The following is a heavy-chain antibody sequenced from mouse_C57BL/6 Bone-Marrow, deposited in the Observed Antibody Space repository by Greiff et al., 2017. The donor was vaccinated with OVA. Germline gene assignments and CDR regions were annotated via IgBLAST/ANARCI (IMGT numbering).Heavy chain of an antibody. CDR3: ARRTNWFAY. CDR2: ISSGGSYT. J-gene: IGHJ3*01. V-gene: IGHV5-6*01. CDR1: GFTFSSYG. Sequence: VQLQQSGGDLVKPGGSLKLSCAASGFTFSSYGMSWVRQTPDKRLEWVATISSGGSYTYYPDSVKGRFTISRDNAKNTLYLQMSSLKSEDTAMYYCARRTNWFAYWGQGTLVTVSA.